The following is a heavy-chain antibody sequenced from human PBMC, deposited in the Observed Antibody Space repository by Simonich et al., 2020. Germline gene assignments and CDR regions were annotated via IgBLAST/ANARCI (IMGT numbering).Heavy chain of an antibody. V-gene: IGHV4-34*01. CDR1: GGSFSGYY. J-gene: IGHJ4*02. CDR3: ARHLQLGPFDY. D-gene: IGHD1-1*01. CDR2: INHSVST. Sequence: QVQLQQWGAGLLKPSETLSLTCAVYGGSFSGYYGSWIRQPPGKGLEWIGEINHSVSTNYNPSLKSRVTISVDTSKNQFSLKLSSVTAADTAVYYCARHLQLGPFDYWGQGTLVTVSS.